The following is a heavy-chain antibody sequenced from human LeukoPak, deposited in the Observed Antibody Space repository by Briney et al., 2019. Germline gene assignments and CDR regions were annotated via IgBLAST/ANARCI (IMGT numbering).Heavy chain of an antibody. CDR1: GFTFSSYW. CDR2: IKEDGSAR. D-gene: IGHD5-12*01. Sequence: GGSLRLSCAASGFTFSSYWMSWVRQAPGKGLEWVANIKEDGSARYYVDSVKGRFTISRDNAKNSLYLQMNNLSAEDTAVYYCVRDAPGYGAYDFDWGQGTLVTVSS. V-gene: IGHV3-7*01. CDR3: VRDAPGYGAYDFD. J-gene: IGHJ4*02.